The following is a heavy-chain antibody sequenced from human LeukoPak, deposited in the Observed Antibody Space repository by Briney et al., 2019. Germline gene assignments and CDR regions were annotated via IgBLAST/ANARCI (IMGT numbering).Heavy chain of an antibody. CDR2: INPSGGST. CDR3: ARGVDTAPIFDY. Sequence: ASVKVSCKASGYTFTSYYMHWVRQAPGRGLEWMGIINPSGGSTSYAQKFQGRVTITADESTSTAYMELSSLRSEDTAVYYCARGVDTAPIFDYWGQGTLVTVSS. D-gene: IGHD5-18*01. V-gene: IGHV1-46*01. CDR1: GYTFTSYY. J-gene: IGHJ4*02.